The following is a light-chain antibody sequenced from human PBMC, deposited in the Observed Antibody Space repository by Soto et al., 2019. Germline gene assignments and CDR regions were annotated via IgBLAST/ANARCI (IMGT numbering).Light chain of an antibody. J-gene: IGKJ1*01. CDR1: QSVSGW. Sequence: IQTSQSPSTRAGSFGDKVTVTCRASQSVSGWLAWYQQKPGEAPKLLIYDASALPRGVPSRFSGSGSGTKFTLTIASLQPDDFATYYCQQYETFSGTFGPGTNVDIK. V-gene: IGKV1-5*01. CDR2: DAS. CDR3: QQYETFSGT.